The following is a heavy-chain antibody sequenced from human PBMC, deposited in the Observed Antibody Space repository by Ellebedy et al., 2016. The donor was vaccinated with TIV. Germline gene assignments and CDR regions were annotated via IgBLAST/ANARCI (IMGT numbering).Heavy chain of an antibody. CDR1: GFTFSDYY. D-gene: IGHD1-26*01. CDR3: ARDTRFIDQQHNWFDP. Sequence: GESLKISCAASGFTFSDYYMIWIRQAPGKGLEWVSYISSSGSSVYYADSVKGRFTISRDNAKNSLYLQINTLRAEDTAVYYCARDTRFIDQQHNWFDPWGQGTLVTVSS. V-gene: IGHV3-11*01. CDR2: ISSSGSSV. J-gene: IGHJ5*02.